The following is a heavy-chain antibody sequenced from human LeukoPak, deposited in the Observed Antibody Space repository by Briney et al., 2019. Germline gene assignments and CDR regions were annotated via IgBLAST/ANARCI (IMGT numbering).Heavy chain of an antibody. V-gene: IGHV3-23*01. J-gene: IGHJ5*02. D-gene: IGHD3-22*01. CDR3: AKDFGLYYYDSSGYYP. CDR2: ISGSGGST. Sequence: GGSLRLSCAASGFAFSSYAMSWVRRAPGKGLEWVSAISGSGGSTYYADSVKGRFTISRDNSKNTLYLQMNSLRAEDTAVYYCAKDFGLYYYDSSGYYPWGQGTLVTVSS. CDR1: GFAFSSYA.